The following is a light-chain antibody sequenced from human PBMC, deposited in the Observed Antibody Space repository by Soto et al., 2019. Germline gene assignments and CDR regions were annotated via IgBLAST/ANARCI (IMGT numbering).Light chain of an antibody. CDR2: AAS. CDR3: LQDYYYPRT. J-gene: IGKJ1*01. V-gene: IGKV1-6*01. Sequence: IQMPPSPSSLSASVGDGVTITCRASQGIRNDLGWYQQKPGKAPKLLIYAASSLQSGVPSRFSSSGSGTDFTLTISSLQPEDFATYYCLQDYYYPRTFGQGTRLDIK. CDR1: QGIRND.